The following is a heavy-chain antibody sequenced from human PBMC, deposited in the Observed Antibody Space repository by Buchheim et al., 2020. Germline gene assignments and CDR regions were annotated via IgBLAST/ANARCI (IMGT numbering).Heavy chain of an antibody. Sequence: QVQLQQWGAGLVKPSETLSLTCGIYNASFSGYYWSWIRQFPGKGLEWIGEINHSGSTKYDPSLKSRVTISVDTSTTQFSLQLSSVTAADTAVYFCARKRGSNGYGGLDYWGQGTL. D-gene: IGHD5-12*01. V-gene: IGHV4-34*01. J-gene: IGHJ4*02. CDR1: NASFSGYY. CDR3: ARKRGSNGYGGLDY. CDR2: INHSGST.